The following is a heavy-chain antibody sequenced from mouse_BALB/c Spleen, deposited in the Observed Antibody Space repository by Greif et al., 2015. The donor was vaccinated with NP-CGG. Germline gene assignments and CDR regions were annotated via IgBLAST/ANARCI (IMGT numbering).Heavy chain of an antibody. D-gene: IGHD2-3*01. CDR3: ARGMGEVAY. Sequence: QVQLQQSGAELVKPGPSVKLSCKASGYTFTSYWMHWVKQRPGQGLEWIGEIDPSDSYTNYNQKFKGKATLTVDKSSSTAYMQLSSLTSEDSAVYYCARGMGEVAYWGQGTLVTVSA. J-gene: IGHJ3*01. V-gene: IGHV1-69*02. CDR2: IDPSDSYT. CDR1: GYTFTSYW.